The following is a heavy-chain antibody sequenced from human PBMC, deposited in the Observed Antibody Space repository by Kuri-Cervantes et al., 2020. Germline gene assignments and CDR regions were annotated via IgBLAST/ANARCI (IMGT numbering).Heavy chain of an antibody. Sequence: SETLSLTCAVYGGSFSGYYWSWIRQPPGKGLEWIGEINHSGSTNYNPSLKSRVTISVDTSKNQFSLKLSSVTAADTAVYYCARRSMVRGVDYWGQGTRVTVSS. D-gene: IGHD3-10*01. CDR1: GGSFSGYY. V-gene: IGHV4-34*01. J-gene: IGHJ4*02. CDR2: INHSGST. CDR3: ARRSMVRGVDY.